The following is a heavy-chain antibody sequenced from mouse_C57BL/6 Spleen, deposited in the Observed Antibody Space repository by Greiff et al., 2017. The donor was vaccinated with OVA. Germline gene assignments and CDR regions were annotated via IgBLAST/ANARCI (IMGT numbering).Heavy chain of an antibody. CDR2: ISSGSSTI. V-gene: IGHV5-17*01. CDR3: ARRSTTVVSSYAMDY. D-gene: IGHD1-1*01. J-gene: IGHJ4*01. CDR1: GFTFSDYG. Sequence: EVMLVESGGGLVKPGGSLKLSCAASGFTFSDYGMHWVRQAPEKGLEWVAYISSGSSTIYYADTVKGRFTISRDNAKNTLFLQMTSLRSEDTAMYYCARRSTTVVSSYAMDYWGQGTSVTVSS.